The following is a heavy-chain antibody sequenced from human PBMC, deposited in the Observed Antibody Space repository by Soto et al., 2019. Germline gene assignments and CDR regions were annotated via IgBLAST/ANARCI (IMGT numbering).Heavy chain of an antibody. CDR3: ARLRGRHLYNYMDV. CDR1: GDSITSSGYY. V-gene: IGHV4-39*07. Sequence: SETLSLTCTVSGDSITSSGYYWAWIRQPPGKGLQWIGEINHSGSANYNPSLKSRVTISVDTSKNQFSLSLSSVTAADTAVYYCARLRGRHLYNYMDVWDKGTTVTVSS. CDR2: INHSGSA. D-gene: IGHD4-17*01. J-gene: IGHJ6*03.